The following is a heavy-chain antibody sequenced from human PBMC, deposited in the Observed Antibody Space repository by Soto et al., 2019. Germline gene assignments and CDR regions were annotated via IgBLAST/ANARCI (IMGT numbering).Heavy chain of an antibody. CDR1: GFTFSRYA. CDR3: ARDTLSGNGPDAFGI. V-gene: IGHV3-23*01. J-gene: IGHJ3*02. Sequence: EVQLLESGGGLVQPGGSLRLSCAASGFTFSRYAMSWVRQAPGKGLEWVSAISDGGHATYDADSVRGRFTISRDNSKNTLYLQMNSLRDEDTAVYYCARDTLSGNGPDAFGIWGQGTMVTVSS. D-gene: IGHD2-2*01. CDR2: ISDGGHAT.